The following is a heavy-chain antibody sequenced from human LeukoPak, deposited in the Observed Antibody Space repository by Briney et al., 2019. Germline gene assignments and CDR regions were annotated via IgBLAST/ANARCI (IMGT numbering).Heavy chain of an antibody. CDR2: IERGGST. CDR3: ARGGLAGSSWSWFDP. V-gene: IGHV4-34*01. D-gene: IGHD6-13*01. CDR1: GGSFSDYF. Sequence: SETLSLTCGVYGGSFSDYFWTWIRQPPGKGPEWIGEIERGGSTVYSPTLKSRVTMSLDTSKIQFSLRLTSVTAADTAVYFCARGGLAGSSWSWFDPWGQGTLVTVSS. J-gene: IGHJ5*02.